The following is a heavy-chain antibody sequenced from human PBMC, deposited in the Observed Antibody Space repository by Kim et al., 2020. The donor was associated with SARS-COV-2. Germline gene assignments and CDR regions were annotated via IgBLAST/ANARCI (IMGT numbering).Heavy chain of an antibody. CDR1: GFTFSYVW. CDR2: IKSKTDGGTT. V-gene: IGHV3-15*01. CDR3: TTLINVAARGS. Sequence: GGSLRLSCAASGFTFSYVWISWVRQAPGKGLEWVGRIKSKTDGGTTDYAAPVKGRFTISRDDSKNTLFLQMNSLKTEDTAMYYCTTLINVAARGSWGLGTLVTVSS. D-gene: IGHD6-25*01. J-gene: IGHJ5*02.